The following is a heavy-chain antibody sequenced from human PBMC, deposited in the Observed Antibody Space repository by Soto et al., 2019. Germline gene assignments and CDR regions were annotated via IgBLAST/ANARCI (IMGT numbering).Heavy chain of an antibody. V-gene: IGHV4-34*01. CDR1: GGSFSGYY. CDR2: INHSGST. Sequence: PSETLSLTCAVYGGSFSGYYWSWIRQPPGKGLEWIGEINHSGSTNYNPSLKSRVTISVDTSKNQFSLKLSSVTAADTAVYYCARGLDSSSLYYYYYYMDVWGKGTTVTVSS. D-gene: IGHD6-13*01. CDR3: ARGLDSSSLYYYYYYMDV. J-gene: IGHJ6*03.